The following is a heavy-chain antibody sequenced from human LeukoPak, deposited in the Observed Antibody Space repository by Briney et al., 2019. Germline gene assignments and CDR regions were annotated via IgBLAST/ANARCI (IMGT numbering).Heavy chain of an antibody. CDR2: INHSGST. J-gene: IGHJ5*02. CDR1: GGSFSGYY. V-gene: IGHV4-34*01. D-gene: IGHD6-13*01. CDR3: ARFSEQQLVGWFDP. Sequence: SETLSLTCAVYGGSFSGYYWSWIRQPPGKGLEWIGEINHSGSTNYNPSLKSRGTISVDTSKNQFSLKLSSVTAADTAVYYCARFSEQQLVGWFDPWGQGTLVTVSS.